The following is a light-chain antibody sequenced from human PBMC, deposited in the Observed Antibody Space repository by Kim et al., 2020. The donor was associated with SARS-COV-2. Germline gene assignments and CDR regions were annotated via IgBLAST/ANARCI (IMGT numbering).Light chain of an antibody. CDR1: SGDVGGYNY. V-gene: IGLV2-14*04. Sequence: GQSMTNSWTGNSGDVGGYNYVSWYQQHPGKAPKLMIYDVSNRPSGVSNRFSGSKSGNTASLTISGLQAEDEADYYCSSYTSSSTVVFGGGTQLTVL. CDR2: DVS. J-gene: IGLJ2*01. CDR3: SSYTSSSTVV.